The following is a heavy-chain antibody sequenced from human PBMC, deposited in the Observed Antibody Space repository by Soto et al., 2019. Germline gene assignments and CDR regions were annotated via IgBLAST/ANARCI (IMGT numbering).Heavy chain of an antibody. Sequence: EVQLLESGGGFIQPGGSLRLSCAASGFTFSSYAMRWVRQAPGKGLEWVSGISNSGDNTDYADSVKGRFTISRDNSKNTLYLQMNSLRPEDTAIYYCAKDLSSSFYLWAFDIWGQGTMVTVSS. CDR3: AKDLSSSFYLWAFDI. D-gene: IGHD6-6*01. J-gene: IGHJ3*02. V-gene: IGHV3-23*01. CDR2: ISNSGDNT. CDR1: GFTFSSYA.